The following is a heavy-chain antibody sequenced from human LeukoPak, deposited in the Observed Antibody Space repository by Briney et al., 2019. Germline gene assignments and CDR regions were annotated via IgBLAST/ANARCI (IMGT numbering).Heavy chain of an antibody. D-gene: IGHD2-2*01. J-gene: IGHJ4*02. CDR3: ARVRKDCSSTSCYQTFDY. CDR2: IYYSGST. V-gene: IGHV4-59*01. Sequence: SETLSLTRTVSGGSISSYYWSWIRQPPGKGLEWIGYIYYSGSTNYNPSLKSRVTISVDTSKNQFSLKLSSVTAADTAVYYCARVRKDCSSTSCYQTFDYWGQGTLVTVSS. CDR1: GGSISSYY.